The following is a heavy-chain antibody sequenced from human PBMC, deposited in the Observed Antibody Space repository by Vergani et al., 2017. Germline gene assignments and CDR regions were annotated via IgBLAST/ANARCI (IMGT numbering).Heavy chain of an antibody. CDR2: MYYSGLT. CDR3: ARQRPGSGWSPGDFDD. Sequence: QVQLQESGPGLVKPSQILSLTCSVSGDSISSGVHYWNRIRQHPGKGLEWIWNMYYSGLTYYNPSLKSRVAISVDTSKNQFSLKVTSVTAADTAVYFCARQRPGSGWSPGDFDDWGQGILVTVSS. D-gene: IGHD6-19*01. CDR1: GDSISSGVHY. V-gene: IGHV4-30-4*01. J-gene: IGHJ4*02.